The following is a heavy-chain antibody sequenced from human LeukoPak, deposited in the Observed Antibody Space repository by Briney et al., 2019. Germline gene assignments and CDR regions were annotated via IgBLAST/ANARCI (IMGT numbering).Heavy chain of an antibody. D-gene: IGHD3-3*01. CDR3: ARADRFPQVMDV. CDR2: IYYSGST. J-gene: IGHJ6*02. Sequence: PSETLSLTCTVSGGSISSGDYYWSWIRQPPGKGLEWIGYIYYSGSTYYNPSLKSRVTISVDTSKNQFSLKLSSVTAADTAVYYCARADRFPQVMDVWGQGTTVTVSS. V-gene: IGHV4-30-4*01. CDR1: GGSISSGDYY.